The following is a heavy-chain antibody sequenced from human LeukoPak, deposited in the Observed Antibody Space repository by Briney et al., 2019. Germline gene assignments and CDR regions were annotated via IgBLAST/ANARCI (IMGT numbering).Heavy chain of an antibody. V-gene: IGHV3-23*01. CDR3: AKEFPKLPPWEWLGMDV. J-gene: IGHJ6*04. CDR1: GFTFSSYA. Sequence: PGGSLRLSCAASGFTFSSYAMSWVRQAPGKGLEWVSAISGGGGSTYYADSVKGRFTISRDNSKNTLYLQMNSLRAEDTAVYYCAKEFPKLPPWEWLGMDVWGKGTTVTVSS. D-gene: IGHD3-3*01. CDR2: ISGGGGST.